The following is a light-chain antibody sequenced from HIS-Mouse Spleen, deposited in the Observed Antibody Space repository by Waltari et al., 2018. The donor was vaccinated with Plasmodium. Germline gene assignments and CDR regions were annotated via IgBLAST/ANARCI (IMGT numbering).Light chain of an antibody. CDR2: GKN. CDR1: SLRSYY. J-gene: IGLJ2*01. V-gene: IGLV3-19*01. Sequence: SSELTQDPAVSVALGQTVRITCQGDSLRSYYASWYHQKPGQAPVLVIYGKNNRPSGYPVRFPGSSPGNTPSLTNTGAQAEDEADYYCHSLDSSGNHVVFGGGTKLTVL. CDR3: HSLDSSGNHVV.